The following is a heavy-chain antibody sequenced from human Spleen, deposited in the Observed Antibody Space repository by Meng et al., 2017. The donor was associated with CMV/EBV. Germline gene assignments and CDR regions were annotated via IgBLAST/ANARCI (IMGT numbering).Heavy chain of an antibody. D-gene: IGHD4-23*01. J-gene: IGHJ4*02. V-gene: IGHV3-74*01. CDR3: ARDFRSGGNSGGY. Sequence: GGSLRLSCVASGLLFDDYAMHWVRQAPGKGLVWVSRINSDGSSTSYADSVKGRFTISRDNAKNTLYLQMNSLRAEDTAVYYCARDFRSGGNSGGYWGQGTLVTVSS. CDR2: INSDGSST. CDR1: GLLFDDYA.